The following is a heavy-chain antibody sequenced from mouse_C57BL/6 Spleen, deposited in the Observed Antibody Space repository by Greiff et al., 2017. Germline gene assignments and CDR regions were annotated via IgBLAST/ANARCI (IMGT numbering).Heavy chain of an antibody. V-gene: IGHV5-9-1*02. CDR1: GFTFSSYA. CDR2: ISSGGDYI. D-gene: IGHD3-2*02. CDR3: TRDTLDSSGYWFAY. Sequence: EVQVVESGEGLVKPGGSLKLSCAASGFTFSSYALSWVRQTPEKRLEWVAYISSGGDYIYYADTVKGRFTISRDNARNTLYLQMSSLKSEDTAMYYCTRDTLDSSGYWFAYWGQGTLVTVSA. J-gene: IGHJ3*01.